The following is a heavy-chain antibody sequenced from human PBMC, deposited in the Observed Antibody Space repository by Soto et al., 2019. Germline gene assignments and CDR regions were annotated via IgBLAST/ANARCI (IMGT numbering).Heavy chain of an antibody. CDR3: ARVFSGSYSDY. CDR2: INYSGST. J-gene: IGHJ4*02. V-gene: IGHV4-39*07. CDR1: SGSMSSSLNH. Sequence: SETLSLTCIVSSGSMSSSLNHWGWIRQPPGKGLEWIGNINYSGSTYYNPSLQSRLTISVDTSNNQFSLTLSSVTAADTAVYYCARVFSGSYSDYWGQGTLVTVSS. D-gene: IGHD1-26*01.